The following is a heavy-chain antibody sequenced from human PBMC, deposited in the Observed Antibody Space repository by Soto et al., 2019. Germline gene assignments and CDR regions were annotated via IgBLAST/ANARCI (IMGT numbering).Heavy chain of an antibody. Sequence: ASVKVSCKVSGYTLTELSMHWVRQAPGKGLEWMGGFDPEDGETIYAQKFQGRVTTTEDTSTDTAYMELSSLRSEDTAVYYCGTCITGKGGRSWFDPWGQGTLVTVS. D-gene: IGHD1-20*01. CDR2: FDPEDGET. J-gene: IGHJ5*02. CDR1: GYTLTELS. CDR3: GTCITGKGGRSWFDP. V-gene: IGHV1-24*01.